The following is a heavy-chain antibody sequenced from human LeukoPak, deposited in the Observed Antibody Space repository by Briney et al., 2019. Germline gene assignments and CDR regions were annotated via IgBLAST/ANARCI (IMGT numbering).Heavy chain of an antibody. V-gene: IGHV3-23*01. CDR1: GFTFSSYA. CDR3: AKAREITMIVVVITGPRPLDY. Sequence: PGGSLRLSCAASGFTFSSYAMSWVRQAPGKGLEWVSAISGSGGSTYYADSVKGRFTISRDNSKNTLYLQMNSLRAEDTAVYYCAKAREITMIVVVITGPRPLDYWGQGTLVTVSS. CDR2: ISGSGGST. D-gene: IGHD3-22*01. J-gene: IGHJ4*02.